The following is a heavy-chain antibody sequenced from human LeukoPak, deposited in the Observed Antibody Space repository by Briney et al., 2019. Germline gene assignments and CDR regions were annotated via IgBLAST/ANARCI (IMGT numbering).Heavy chain of an antibody. J-gene: IGHJ6*02. CDR3: ARDTPSPGSMDV. D-gene: IGHD6-13*01. CDR1: GGTFSSYA. V-gene: IGHV1-69*04. Sequence: ASVEVSCKASGGTFSSYAISWVRQAPGQGLEWMGRIIPILGIANYAQKSQGRVTITADKSTSTAYMELSSLRSEDTAVYYCARDTPSPGSMDVWGQGTTVTVSS. CDR2: IIPILGIA.